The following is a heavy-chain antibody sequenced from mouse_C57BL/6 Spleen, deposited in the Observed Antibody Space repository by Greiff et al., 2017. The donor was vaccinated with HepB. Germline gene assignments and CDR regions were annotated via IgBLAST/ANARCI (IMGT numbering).Heavy chain of an antibody. Sequence: EVQGVESGPELVKPGASVKMSCKASGYTFTDYNMHWVKQSHGKSLEWIGYINPNNGGTSYNQKFKGKATLTVNKSSSTAYMELRSLTSEDSAVYYCARRTGTWGYFDYWGQGTTLTVSS. J-gene: IGHJ2*01. D-gene: IGHD4-1*01. CDR3: ARRTGTWGYFDY. CDR2: INPNNGGT. CDR1: GYTFTDYN. V-gene: IGHV1-22*01.